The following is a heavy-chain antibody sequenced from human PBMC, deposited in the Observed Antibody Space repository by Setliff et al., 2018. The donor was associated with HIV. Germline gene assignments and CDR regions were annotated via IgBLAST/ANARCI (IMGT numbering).Heavy chain of an antibody. D-gene: IGHD3-9*01. CDR3: AGAPFRIMSAHYRTLDY. CDR1: GGTFTNYI. CDR2: IIPISDMT. J-gene: IGHJ4*02. V-gene: IGHV1-69*10. Sequence: SVKVSCKASGGTFTNYIYSWVRQAPGQGLEWMGGIIPISDMTHYAQHFQGRVTITADTATSTAYMELTSLGSDDTAIYFCAGAPFRIMSAHYRTLDYWGQGALVTVSS.